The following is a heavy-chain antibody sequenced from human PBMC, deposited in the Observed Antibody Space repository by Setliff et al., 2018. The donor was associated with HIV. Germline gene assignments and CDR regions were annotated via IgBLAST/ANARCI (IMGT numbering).Heavy chain of an antibody. D-gene: IGHD1-26*01. CDR2: IIPILGIA. CDR3: ARILVGVDDAFDI. Sequence: SVKVSCKASGGTFSSYAISWVRQAPGQGLEWMGGIIPILGIANYAQKFQGRVTITTDESTSTAYMELSSLRSDDTAVYYCARILVGVDDAFDIWGHGTMVTVSS. J-gene: IGHJ3*02. CDR1: GGTFSSYA. V-gene: IGHV1-69*10.